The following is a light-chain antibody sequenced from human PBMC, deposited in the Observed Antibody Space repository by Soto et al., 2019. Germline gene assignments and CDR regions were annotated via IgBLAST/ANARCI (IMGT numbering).Light chain of an antibody. J-gene: IGLJ2*01. CDR3: ETWDNSLSAVV. V-gene: IGLV1-51*01. CDR1: SSNIGNNY. CDR2: DNS. Sequence: QSVLTQPPSVSAAPGQKVTISCSGSSSNIGNNYVSWYQQLSGTAPKLLIYDNSKRPSGIPDRFSGSKSLTSATLGITGLQAGDEADYYCETWDNSLSAVVFGGGTKVTVL.